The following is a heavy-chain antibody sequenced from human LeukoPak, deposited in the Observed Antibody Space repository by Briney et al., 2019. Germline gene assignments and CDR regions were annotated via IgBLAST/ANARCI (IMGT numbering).Heavy chain of an antibody. Sequence: SETLSLTCTVSGGSISSYYWSWIRQPPGKGLEWIGYIYYSGSTNYNPSLKSRVTISVDTSKNQFSLKLSSVTAADTAVYYCARVVDTAMVIHFDYWGQGTLVTVSS. D-gene: IGHD5-18*01. CDR1: GGSISSYY. CDR3: ARVVDTAMVIHFDY. V-gene: IGHV4-59*01. J-gene: IGHJ4*02. CDR2: IYYSGST.